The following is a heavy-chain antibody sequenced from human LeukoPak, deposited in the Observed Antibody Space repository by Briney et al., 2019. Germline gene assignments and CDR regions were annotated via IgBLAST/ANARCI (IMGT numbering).Heavy chain of an antibody. D-gene: IGHD1-26*01. J-gene: IGHJ3*02. V-gene: IGHV1-18*01. CDR2: IDPYSGNT. Sequence: ASVKVSCKASGYTFKSYAITWVRQAPGQGLEWMGWIDPYSGNTNYARKFQGRVTMTTETLTSTADMEVTSLRSDDTAVYYCARGVGNEGLTIWGQGTLVTVSS. CDR3: ARGVGNEGLTI. CDR1: GYTFKSYA.